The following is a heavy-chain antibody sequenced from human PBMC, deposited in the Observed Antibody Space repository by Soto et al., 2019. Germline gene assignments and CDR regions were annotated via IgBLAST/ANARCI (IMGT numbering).Heavy chain of an antibody. D-gene: IGHD1-26*01. CDR1: GYSISSGYY. J-gene: IGHJ4*02. V-gene: IGHV4-38-2*02. CDR3: ARALQWELPYYFDY. CDR2: IYHSGST. Sequence: SETLSLTCTVSGYSISSGYYWGWIRQPPGKGLEWIGSIYHSGSTYYNPSLKSRVTISVDTSKNQFSLKLSSVTAADTAVYYCARALQWELPYYFDYWGQGTLVTVSS.